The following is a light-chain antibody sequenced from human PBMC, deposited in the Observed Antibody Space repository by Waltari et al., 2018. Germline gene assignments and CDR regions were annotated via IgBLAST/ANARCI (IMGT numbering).Light chain of an antibody. J-gene: IGLJ3*02. CDR2: RNN. CDR3: AAWDDSLSGPV. Sequence: QSVLTQPPSASGTPGQRVTISCSGSSSNIGSNYVYWYQQLPGTAPKLLSYRNNQWPSGVPDRFSGSKSGTSASLAISGLRSDDEADYYCAAWDDSLSGPVFGGGTKLTVL. CDR1: SSNIGSNY. V-gene: IGLV1-47*01.